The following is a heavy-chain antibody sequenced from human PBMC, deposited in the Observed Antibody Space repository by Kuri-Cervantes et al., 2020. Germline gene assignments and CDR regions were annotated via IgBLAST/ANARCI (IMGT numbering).Heavy chain of an antibody. CDR1: GGSFSTYP. CDR3: ARAPEVYYFDSPVPYYYLDV. CDR2: IIPIFGTV. J-gene: IGHJ6*03. D-gene: IGHD3-22*01. Sequence: SVKVSCKASGGSFSTYPISWVRQAPGQGLEWMGGIIPIFGTVHYAQKFQGRVTITADKSTSTAYMEVSSLRSEDTAVYYCARAPEVYYFDSPVPYYYLDVWGKGTTVTVSS. V-gene: IGHV1-69*06.